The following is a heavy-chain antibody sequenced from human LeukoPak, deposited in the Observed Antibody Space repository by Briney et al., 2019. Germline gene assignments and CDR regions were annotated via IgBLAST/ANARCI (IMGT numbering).Heavy chain of an antibody. CDR2: IYYSGSGST. D-gene: IGHD4-23*01. V-gene: IGHV4-59*08. Sequence: SETLSLTCTVSGGSISSYYWSWIRQPPGKGLEWIGYIYYSGSGSTNYNPSLKSRVSISVDTSKNHFPLKLSSVTAADTAVYYCARRGGHGGSFDYWGQGTLVTVSS. CDR3: ARRGGHGGSFDY. CDR1: GGSISSYY. J-gene: IGHJ4*02.